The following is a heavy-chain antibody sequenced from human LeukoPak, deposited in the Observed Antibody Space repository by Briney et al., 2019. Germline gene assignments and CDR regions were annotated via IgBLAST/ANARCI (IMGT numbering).Heavy chain of an antibody. CDR1: GGTFSSYA. Sequence: SVKVSCKASGGTFSSYAISWVRQAPGQGLEWMGRIIPIFGIANYAQKFQGRVTITADKSTSTAYMKLSSLRSEDTAVYYCARGGKLFENYYYYYGMDVWGQGTTVTVSS. V-gene: IGHV1-69*04. CDR2: IIPIFGIA. CDR3: ARGGKLFENYYYYYGMDV. J-gene: IGHJ6*02. D-gene: IGHD3-10*01.